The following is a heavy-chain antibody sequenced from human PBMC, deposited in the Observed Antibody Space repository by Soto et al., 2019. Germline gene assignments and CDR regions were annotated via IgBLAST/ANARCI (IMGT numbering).Heavy chain of an antibody. CDR3: ARDSSSDEGERNWFDP. J-gene: IGHJ5*02. D-gene: IGHD6-13*01. Sequence: SETLSLTCTVSGGSISSYYWSWIRQPPGKGLEWIGYIYYSGSTNYNPSLKSRVTISVDTSKNQFSLKLSSVTAADTAVYYCARDSSSDEGERNWFDPWGQGTLVTVS. CDR2: IYYSGST. V-gene: IGHV4-59*01. CDR1: GGSISSYY.